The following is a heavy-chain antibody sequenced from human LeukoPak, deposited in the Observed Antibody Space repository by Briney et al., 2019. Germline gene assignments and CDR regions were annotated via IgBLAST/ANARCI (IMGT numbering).Heavy chain of an antibody. J-gene: IGHJ1*01. CDR3: ARSVKATGYISGCRH. V-gene: IGHV5-10-1*01. CDR2: VVPSDSYT. D-gene: IGHD6-19*01. CDR1: GYSFTSYW. Sequence: GESLKISCKVSGYSFTSYWVNWLRQMPGKGLEWMGMVVPSDSYTNYSPSFQGHVTISADKSITTAYVQWSGLKASDTAIYYCARSVKATGYISGCRHWGQGTLVTVSS.